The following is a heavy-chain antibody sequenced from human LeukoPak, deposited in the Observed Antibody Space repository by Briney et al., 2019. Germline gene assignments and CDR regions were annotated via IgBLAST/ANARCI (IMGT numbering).Heavy chain of an antibody. J-gene: IGHJ3*02. CDR1: GGTFSSYA. V-gene: IGHV1-69*04. CDR3: AREGRDAFDAFDI. D-gene: IGHD5-24*01. CDR2: SIPIFGIA. Sequence: SMKVSCKASGGTFSSYAISWVRQAPGQGLEWMGRSIPIFGIANYAQKFQGRVTITADKSTSTAYMELSSLRSEDTAVYYCAREGRDAFDAFDIWGQGTMVTVSS.